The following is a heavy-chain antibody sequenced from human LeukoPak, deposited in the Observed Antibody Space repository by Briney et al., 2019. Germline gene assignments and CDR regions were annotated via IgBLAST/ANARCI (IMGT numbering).Heavy chain of an antibody. CDR1: GGSISSYY. J-gene: IGHJ4*02. CDR2: IYYSVST. V-gene: IGHV4-59*01. D-gene: IGHD6-19*01. Sequence: TSETLSLTCTVSGGSISSYYWSWIRQPPGKGLEWIGYIYYSVSTNYNPSLKSRVTISVDTSKNQFSLKLSSVTAADTAVYYCARFSSGWYLRLFDYWGQGTLVTVSS. CDR3: ARFSSGWYLRLFDY.